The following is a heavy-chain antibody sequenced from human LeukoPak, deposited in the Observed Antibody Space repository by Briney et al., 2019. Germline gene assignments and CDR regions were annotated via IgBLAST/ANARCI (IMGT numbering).Heavy chain of an antibody. J-gene: IGHJ4*02. CDR2: INHRGST. CDR3: ASNGPPASRWQQVPTGY. V-gene: IGHV4-34*01. Sequence: SETLSLTCAVYGGSFSGYYWSWIRQPPGEGLEWIGEINHRGSTNYNPSLKSRVTISVDTSKNQFSLKLSSVTAADTAVYYCASNGPPASRWQQVPTGYWGQGTLVTVSS. CDR1: GGSFSGYY. D-gene: IGHD2-15*01.